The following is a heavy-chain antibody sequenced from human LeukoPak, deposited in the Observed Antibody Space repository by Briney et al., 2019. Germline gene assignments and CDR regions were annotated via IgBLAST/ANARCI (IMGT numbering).Heavy chain of an antibody. D-gene: IGHD5-12*01. V-gene: IGHV3-9*01. CDR1: GFTFHQYA. CDR3: AKDKAPLYSGYDWDLDF. J-gene: IGHJ4*02. Sequence: GGSLRLSCAASGFTFHQYAIHWVRQVQGKGLEWVSGISWNSGSIGYADSVRGRFTISRDNAKNSVYLQMNSLRAEDTALYYCAKDKAPLYSGYDWDLDFWGQGTLVIVSS. CDR2: ISWNSGSI.